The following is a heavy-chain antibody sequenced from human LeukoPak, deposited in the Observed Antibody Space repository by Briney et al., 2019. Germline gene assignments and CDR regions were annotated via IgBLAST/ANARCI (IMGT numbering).Heavy chain of an antibody. CDR3: VKDNPVCES. V-gene: IGHV3-30*02. Sequence: GGSLRLSCVASGFIFKNNGMHWVRQAPGKGLEWVAFIRFDESDKFYADSVKGRFTISRDISKNTLFLEMNGLRVDDTALYYCVKDNPVCESWGQGTLVIVSS. CDR2: IRFDESDK. CDR1: GFIFKNNG. D-gene: IGHD2-21*01. J-gene: IGHJ5*02.